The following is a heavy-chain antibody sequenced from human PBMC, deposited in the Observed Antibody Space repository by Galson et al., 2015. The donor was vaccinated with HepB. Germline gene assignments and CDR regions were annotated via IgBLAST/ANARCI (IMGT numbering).Heavy chain of an antibody. V-gene: IGHV3-48*02. CDR3: ATSGSYRFDY. D-gene: IGHD1-26*01. CDR1: GFTFSNYN. Sequence: SLRLSCAASGFTFSNYNMNWVRQAPGKGLEWVSYISSSSRDVYYADSVKGRFSISRDNAKNSLFLQMNSLRDEDTAVYFCATSGSYRFDYWGQGTLATVSS. J-gene: IGHJ4*02. CDR2: ISSSSRDV.